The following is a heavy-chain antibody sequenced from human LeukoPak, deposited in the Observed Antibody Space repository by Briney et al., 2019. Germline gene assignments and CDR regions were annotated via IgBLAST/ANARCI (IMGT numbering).Heavy chain of an antibody. J-gene: IGHJ6*02. D-gene: IGHD3-22*01. V-gene: IGHV3-30-3*01. CDR3: ARDLAMESGYYYGFSFDYYYYGMDV. Sequence: PGGSLRLSCAASGFTFSSYAMHWVRQAPGKGLEWVAVISYDGSNKYYADSVKGRFTISRDNSKNTLYLQMNSLRAEDTAVYYCARDLAMESGYYYGFSFDYYYYGMDVWGQGTTVTVSS. CDR1: GFTFSSYA. CDR2: ISYDGSNK.